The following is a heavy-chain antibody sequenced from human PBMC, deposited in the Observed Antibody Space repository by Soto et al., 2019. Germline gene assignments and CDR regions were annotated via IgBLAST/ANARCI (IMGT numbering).Heavy chain of an antibody. CDR1: GFTVSSNY. Sequence: EVQLVESGGGLIQPGGSLRLSCAASGFTVSSNYMSWVRQAPGKGLEWVSVIYSGGSTYYADSVKGRFTISRDNSKNTLYLQMNRPRAEDTAVYYCARARASLEGLGVWGQGTTVTVSS. CDR3: ARARASLEGLGV. CDR2: IYSGGST. D-gene: IGHD3-10*01. V-gene: IGHV3-53*01. J-gene: IGHJ6*02.